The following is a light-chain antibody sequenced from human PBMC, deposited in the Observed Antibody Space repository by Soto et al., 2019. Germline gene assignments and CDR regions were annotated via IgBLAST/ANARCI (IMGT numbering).Light chain of an antibody. CDR3: QQRSNWPST. Sequence: EIVLTQSPANLSLSPGNRATLSCRATQSVSGYLAWYKQKPGQAPRLLICDASNRATGIAARFSGSVSGTDVTLTITSLETEDFAVYNCQQRSNWPSTFGGVTKVEI. CDR2: DAS. J-gene: IGKJ4*01. CDR1: QSVSGY. V-gene: IGKV3-11*01.